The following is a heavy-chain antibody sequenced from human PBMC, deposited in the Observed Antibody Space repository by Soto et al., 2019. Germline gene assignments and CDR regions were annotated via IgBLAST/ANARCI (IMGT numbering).Heavy chain of an antibody. CDR3: VRGSYGDYDS. CDR2: LDPSSTYI. J-gene: IGHJ5*01. V-gene: IGHV3-21*02. Sequence: EVQLVESGGGLVKPGGSLRLSCAASGFTFSAYTMNWVRQAPGTGLEWVSSLDPSSTYIYYEDSVKGRFTLSRDNAKNSLFLRLNSLRADDTALYYCVRGSYGDYDSWGQGTLVTVSS. D-gene: IGHD4-17*01. CDR1: GFTFSAYT.